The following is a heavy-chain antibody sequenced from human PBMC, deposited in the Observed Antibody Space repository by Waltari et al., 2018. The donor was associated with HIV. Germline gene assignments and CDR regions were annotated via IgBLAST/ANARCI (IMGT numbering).Heavy chain of an antibody. CDR3: ARGLESGSYYAPFDY. D-gene: IGHD1-26*01. V-gene: IGHV1-8*01. CDR2: LSPNIGKT. CDR1: GYSFTTYD. Sequence: QVQLVQSGAEVKKPGASVKVSCKASGYSFTTYDINWVRPATGQGREWMGWLSPNIGKTGYARKFQGRVTRTRNTSISTAYMELSTLRSEDTAVYYCARGLESGSYYAPFDYWSQGTLVTVSS. J-gene: IGHJ4*02.